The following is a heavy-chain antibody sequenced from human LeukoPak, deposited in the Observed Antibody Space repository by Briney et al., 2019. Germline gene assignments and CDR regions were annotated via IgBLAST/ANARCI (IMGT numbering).Heavy chain of an antibody. CDR2: INHSGTT. CDR3: ARTSYTNYDKWYDP. J-gene: IGHJ5*02. D-gene: IGHD4-11*01. Sequence: PSETLSLTCTGYGGSFSGYYWSWIRQAPGEGLECIGEINHSGTTNYNPSLNSRVTISLDTSKNQFSLKLTSVTAADTAVYYCARTSYTNYDKWYDPWGQGTLVTVPS. CDR1: GGSFSGYY. V-gene: IGHV4-34*01.